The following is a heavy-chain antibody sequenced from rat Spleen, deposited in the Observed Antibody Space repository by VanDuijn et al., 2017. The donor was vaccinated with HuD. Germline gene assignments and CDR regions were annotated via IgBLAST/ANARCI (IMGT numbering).Heavy chain of an antibody. V-gene: IGHV5-31*01. D-gene: IGHD1-9*01. CDR2: ITNTGSRT. CDR1: GFTFNYYW. CDR3: TRGTYYRH. J-gene: IGHJ2*01. Sequence: EVQLVESGGGLVQPGRSLRLSCVASGFTFNYYWMTWIRQAPGGGLDWVASITNTGSRTYYPGSVKGRFTISRDDAKSTLYLQMNSLRSEDTATYYCTRGTYYRHWGQGVMDTVSS.